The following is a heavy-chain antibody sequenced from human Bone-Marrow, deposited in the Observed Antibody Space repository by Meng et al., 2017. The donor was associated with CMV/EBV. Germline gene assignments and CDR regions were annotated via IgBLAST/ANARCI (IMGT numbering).Heavy chain of an antibody. CDR3: ARDSYCSSTSCYNWYFDL. Sequence: ASVKVSCKASGYTFTSYYMHWVRQAPGQGLEWMGIINPSGGSTSYAQKFQGRVTMTRDTSISTAYMELSRLRSDDTAVYYCARDSYCSSTSCYNWYFDLWGRGTLVTVSS. CDR1: GYTFTSYY. J-gene: IGHJ2*01. CDR2: INPSGGST. D-gene: IGHD2-2*01. V-gene: IGHV1-46*01.